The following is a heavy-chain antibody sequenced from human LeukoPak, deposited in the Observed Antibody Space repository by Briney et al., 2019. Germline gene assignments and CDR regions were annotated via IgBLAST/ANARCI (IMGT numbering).Heavy chain of an antibody. CDR1: GFTFSNHA. Sequence: GGSLRLSCAASGFTFSNHAMHCVRQAPGKGLEFVSAVNSDGSATYYANSVKDRFSISRDNSKNMVYLQMGSLRVEDMAVYFCARGGTYSRDGFDTWGQGTLVTISS. CDR3: ARGGTYSRDGFDT. D-gene: IGHD1-26*01. CDR2: VNSDGSAT. J-gene: IGHJ3*02. V-gene: IGHV3-64*01.